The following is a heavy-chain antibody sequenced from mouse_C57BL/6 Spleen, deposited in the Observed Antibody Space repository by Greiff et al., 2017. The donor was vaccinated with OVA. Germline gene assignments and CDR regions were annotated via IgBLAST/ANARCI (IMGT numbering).Heavy chain of an antibody. CDR1: GYAFSSSW. CDR3: ASGYYGSYAMDY. CDR2: IYPGDGDT. Sequence: QVQLQQSGPELVKPGASVKISCKASGYAFSSSWMNWVKQRPGKGLEWIGRIYPGDGDTNYNGKFKGKATLTADKSSSTAYMQLSSLTSEDSAVYVCASGYYGSYAMDYWGQGTSVTVSS. D-gene: IGHD1-1*01. J-gene: IGHJ4*01. V-gene: IGHV1-82*01.